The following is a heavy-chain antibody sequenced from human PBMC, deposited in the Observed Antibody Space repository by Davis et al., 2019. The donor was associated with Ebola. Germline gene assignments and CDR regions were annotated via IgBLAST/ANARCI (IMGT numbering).Heavy chain of an antibody. CDR3: ARTGIEHWFDP. D-gene: IGHD6-13*01. Sequence: GESLKISCKGSGYSFTSYWIGWVRQATGQGLEWMGWMNPNSGNTGYAQKFQGRVTMTRNTSISTAYMELSSLRSEDTAVYYCARTGIEHWFDPWGQGTLVTVSS. CDR1: GYSFTSYW. J-gene: IGHJ5*02. CDR2: MNPNSGNT. V-gene: IGHV1-8*02.